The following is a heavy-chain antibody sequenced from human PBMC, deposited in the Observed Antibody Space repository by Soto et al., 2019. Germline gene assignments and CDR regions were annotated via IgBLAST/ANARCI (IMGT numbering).Heavy chain of an antibody. CDR3: ARDTYFADSSAYFDY. D-gene: IGHD3-22*01. CDR1: GFTFSTYW. J-gene: IGHJ4*02. CDR2: IKQDGSEK. Sequence: EVQLVESGGGLVQPGGSLRLSCAASGFTFSTYWMSWVRQAPGKGLEWVANIKQDGSEKYYVDSVKGRFTISRDNAKNSLYVQMNSLRVEDTAVYYCARDTYFADSSAYFDYWGQGTLVTVSS. V-gene: IGHV3-7*01.